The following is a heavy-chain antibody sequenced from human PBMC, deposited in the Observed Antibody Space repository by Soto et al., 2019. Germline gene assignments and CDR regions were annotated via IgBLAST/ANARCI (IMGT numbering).Heavy chain of an antibody. CDR1: GGSISTYY. V-gene: IGHV4-59*01. CDR2: IYYSGST. J-gene: IGHJ6*02. D-gene: IGHD6-19*01. CDR3: ARDRSSGWDQGYGMDV. Sequence: PSETLSLTCTVSGGSISTYYWSWIRQPPGKGLEWIGYIYYSGSTSYNPSLKSRVTISVDTSKNQFSLKLRSVTAADTAVYYCARDRSSGWDQGYGMDVWGHGTTVTVSS.